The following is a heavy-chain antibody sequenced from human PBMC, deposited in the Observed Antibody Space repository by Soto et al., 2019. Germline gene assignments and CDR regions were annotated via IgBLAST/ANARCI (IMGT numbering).Heavy chain of an antibody. CDR2: ISSSATFT. D-gene: IGHD6-6*01. V-gene: IGHV3-11*06. CDR3: ARGQSSSSFDY. CDR1: GFIFSGYY. J-gene: IGHJ4*02. Sequence: LRLSCAASGFIFSGYYMSWIRQAPGKGLEWVSYISSSATFTNYADSVKGRFAISRDNAKNSLYLQMNSLRAEDTAIYYCARGQSSSSFDYWGQGTPVTVSS.